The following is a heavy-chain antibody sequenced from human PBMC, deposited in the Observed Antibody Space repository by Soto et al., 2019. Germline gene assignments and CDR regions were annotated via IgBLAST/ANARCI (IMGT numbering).Heavy chain of an antibody. CDR2: IYYSGST. Sequence: PSETLSLTCTVSGGSISSYYWSWIRQPPGKGLEWVWYIYYSGSTNYYPSPTSRVPISLAASKNKFYLKLNSVTAADTAVYYCASGIAAAGSGFDYWGQGTLVTVSS. V-gene: IGHV4-59*01. CDR1: GGSISSYY. CDR3: ASGIAAAGSGFDY. J-gene: IGHJ4*02. D-gene: IGHD6-13*01.